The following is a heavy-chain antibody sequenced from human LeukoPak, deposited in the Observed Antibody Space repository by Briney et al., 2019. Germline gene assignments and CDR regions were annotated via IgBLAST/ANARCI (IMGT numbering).Heavy chain of an antibody. Sequence: PGGSLRLSCAASGFTFSSYAMSGVRQAPGKGLVWVSGISGSGGNTYYADSVKGRFTISRDNAKNSLYLQMNSLRAEDTAVYYCASSVHYGENYWGQGTLVTVSS. CDR1: GFTFSSYA. V-gene: IGHV3-23*01. CDR2: ISGSGGNT. D-gene: IGHD4-17*01. CDR3: ASSVHYGENY. J-gene: IGHJ4*02.